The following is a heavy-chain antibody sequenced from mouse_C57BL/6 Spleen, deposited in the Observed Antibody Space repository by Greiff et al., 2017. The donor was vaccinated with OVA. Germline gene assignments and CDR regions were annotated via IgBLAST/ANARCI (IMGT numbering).Heavy chain of an antibody. V-gene: IGHV1-64*01. CDR1: GYTFTSYW. CDR3: ARSYYYGSSYYYAMDY. Sequence: VQLQQSGAELVKPGASVKLSCKASGYTFTSYWMHWVKQRPGQGLEWIGMIHPNSGSTNYNEKFKSKTTLTVDKSSSTAYIQLSSLTSEDSAVYSCARSYYYGSSYYYAMDYWGQGTSVTVSS. D-gene: IGHD1-1*01. J-gene: IGHJ4*01. CDR2: IHPNSGST.